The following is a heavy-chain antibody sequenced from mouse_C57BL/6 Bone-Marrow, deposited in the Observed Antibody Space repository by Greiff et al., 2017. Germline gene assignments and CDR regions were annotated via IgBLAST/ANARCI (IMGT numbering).Heavy chain of an antibody. CDR3: ARSRYGNYPYYFDY. V-gene: IGHV14-3*01. J-gene: IGHJ2*01. D-gene: IGHD2-1*01. Sequence: VQLKESVAELVRPGASVKLSCTASGFNIKNTYMHWVKQRPEQGLEWIGRIDPANGNTKYAPKFQGKATITADTSSNTAYLQLSSLTSEDTAIXYCARSRYGNYPYYFDYWGQGTTRTVSS. CDR1: GFNIKNTY. CDR2: IDPANGNT.